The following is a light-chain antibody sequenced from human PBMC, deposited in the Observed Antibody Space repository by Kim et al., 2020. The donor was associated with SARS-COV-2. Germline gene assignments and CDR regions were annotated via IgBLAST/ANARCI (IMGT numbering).Light chain of an antibody. CDR1: GSNIGNSY. V-gene: IGLV1-51*01. Sequence: GQKFTIPCSGRGSNIGNSYVSWYRHLPGTAPKLLIYDNNERPSGIPDRFSGSKSGTSATLGITGLQTGDEADYYCGAWDSSLDALVFGGGTQLTVL. CDR3: GAWDSSLDALV. CDR2: DNN. J-gene: IGLJ2*01.